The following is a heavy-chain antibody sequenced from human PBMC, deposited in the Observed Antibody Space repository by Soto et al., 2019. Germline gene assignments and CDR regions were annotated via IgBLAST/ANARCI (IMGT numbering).Heavy chain of an antibody. J-gene: IGHJ6*02. CDR1: GDSVSGAPYY. Sequence: PSETLSLTCFVSGDSVSGAPYYWNWIRQPPGKGLEWIGSIYYSGRTNYSPSLKSRVIISVDMSKNQFSLKLSSVTAADTAVYYCAREGTRYSGSARSDGYYYGMDVWGQGTTVTVSS. CDR3: AREGTRYSGSARSDGYYYGMDV. V-gene: IGHV4-61*01. CDR2: IYYSGRT. D-gene: IGHD1-26*01.